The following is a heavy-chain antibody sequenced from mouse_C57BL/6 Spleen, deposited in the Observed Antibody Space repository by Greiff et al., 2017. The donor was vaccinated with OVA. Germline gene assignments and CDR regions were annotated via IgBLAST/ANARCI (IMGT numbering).Heavy chain of an antibody. D-gene: IGHD2-2*01. CDR2: IDPETGGT. CDR3: TIFPPYGYDKGWDD. V-gene: IGHV1-15*01. CDR1: GSTFTDYE. Sequence: QVQLQQSGAELVRPGASVTLSCKASGSTFTDYEMHWVTQTPVTGLEWIGAIDPETGGTAYNQKFKGKAILTADKPYSTAYIELRYLTSEYSAVYYCTIFPPYGYDKGWDDWGQGTSVTVSS. J-gene: IGHJ4*01.